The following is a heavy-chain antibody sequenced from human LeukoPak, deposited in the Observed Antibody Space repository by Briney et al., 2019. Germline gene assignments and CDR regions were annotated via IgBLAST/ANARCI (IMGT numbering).Heavy chain of an antibody. CDR1: GGSFSGYY. CDR3: ARRISSWIVYIDK. Sequence: KPSETLSLTCTVSGGSFSGYYWSWIRQTPGKGLEWIGYIYSSGTTNYNRSLQSRVIISLDTPKNQFSLRVTSVTAADTAMYFCARRISSWIVYIDKWGQGIQVTVSS. J-gene: IGHJ4*02. D-gene: IGHD2-2*01. CDR2: IYSSGTT. V-gene: IGHV4-59*08.